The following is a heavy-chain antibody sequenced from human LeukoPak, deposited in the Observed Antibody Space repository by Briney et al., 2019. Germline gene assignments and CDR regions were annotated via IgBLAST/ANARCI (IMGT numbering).Heavy chain of an antibody. CDR3: VRHTWFGTRHWFDP. J-gene: IGHJ5*02. Sequence: SETLSLTCTVSGGSISSSSYYWGWIRQPPGKGLEWIGSIYYSGSTYYNPSLKSRVTISVDTSKNQFFLELSSVTAADTAVYYCVRHTWFGTRHWFDPWGQGILVTVSS. CDR1: GGSISSSSYY. D-gene: IGHD3-10*01. V-gene: IGHV4-39*01. CDR2: IYYSGST.